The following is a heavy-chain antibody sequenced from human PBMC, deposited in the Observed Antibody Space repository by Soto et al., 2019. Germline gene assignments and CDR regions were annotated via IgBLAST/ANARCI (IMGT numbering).Heavy chain of an antibody. CDR1: GFTFSSYA. CDR2: ISSNGGST. Sequence: GSLRLSCAASGFTFSSYAMHWVRQAPGKGLEYVSAISSNGGSTYYANSVKGRFTISRDNAKNSLYLQMNSLRAEDTAVYYCARDEKEMYDYWGQGTLVIVSS. V-gene: IGHV3-64*01. CDR3: ARDEKEMYDY. J-gene: IGHJ4*02.